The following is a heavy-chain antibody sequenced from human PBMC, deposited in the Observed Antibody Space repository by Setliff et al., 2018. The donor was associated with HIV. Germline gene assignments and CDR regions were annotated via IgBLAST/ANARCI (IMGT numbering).Heavy chain of an antibody. J-gene: IGHJ5*02. Sequence: ASVKVSCKASGYTLTGHYMHWVRQAPGQGLEWMGWINPNSGGTNYARKFQGRVTMTRDTSISTAYMELNSLRSDDTAVYYCATAGGRSWFDPWGPGTLVTVSS. CDR2: INPNSGGT. CDR3: ATAGGRSWFDP. CDR1: GYTLTGHY. V-gene: IGHV1-2*02. D-gene: IGHD3-16*01.